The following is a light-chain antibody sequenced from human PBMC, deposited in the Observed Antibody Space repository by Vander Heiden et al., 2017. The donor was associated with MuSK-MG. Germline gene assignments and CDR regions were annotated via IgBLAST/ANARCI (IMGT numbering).Light chain of an antibody. V-gene: IGKV3-20*01. Sequence: DIVLTQSPGTLSLSSGERATLSCRASQSVSSSSLAWYQQKPGQAPRLLIYGASSRATGIPDRFRGSGSGTDFTLTISRLEPEDFAVYYCQQYGSSPTWTFGQGTKVEIK. CDR3: QQYGSSPTWT. J-gene: IGKJ1*01. CDR1: QSVSSSS. CDR2: GAS.